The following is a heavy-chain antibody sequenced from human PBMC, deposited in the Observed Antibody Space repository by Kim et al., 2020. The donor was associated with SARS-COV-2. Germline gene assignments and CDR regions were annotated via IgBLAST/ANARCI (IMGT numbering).Heavy chain of an antibody. CDR2: TYSAGDT. J-gene: IGHJ4*02. Sequence: GGSLRLSCLASGLTVSTNYMSWVRQAPGKGLEWVSMTYSAGDTYYADSVKGRFTVSRDTSKNTVFLQMNNLRAEDTAVYYCALETFDYWGQGTLVTVSS. V-gene: IGHV3-66*01. CDR1: GLTVSTNY. D-gene: IGHD3-3*01. CDR3: ALETFDY.